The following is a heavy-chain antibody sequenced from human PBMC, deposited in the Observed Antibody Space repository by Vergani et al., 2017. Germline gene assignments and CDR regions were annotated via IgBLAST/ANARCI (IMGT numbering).Heavy chain of an antibody. V-gene: IGHV4-39*01. CDR2: IYYSGST. CDR1: GGSISSSSYY. D-gene: IGHD6-13*01. J-gene: IGHJ3*02. Sequence: QLQLQESGPGLVKPSETLSLTCTVSGGSISSSSYYWGWIRKPPGKGLEWIGSIYYSGSTYYNPSLKSRVIISVDTSKNQFSLKLSSVTAADTAVYYCARPSPTGYSSSWSDAFDIWGQGTMVTVSS. CDR3: ARPSPTGYSSSWSDAFDI.